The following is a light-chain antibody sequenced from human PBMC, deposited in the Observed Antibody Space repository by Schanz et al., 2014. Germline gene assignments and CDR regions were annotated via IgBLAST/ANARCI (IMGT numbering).Light chain of an antibody. Sequence: EIVLTQSPATLSLSPGERATLSCGASQSVSSSYLAWYQQKPGQAPRLLIYGATTRASGIPARFSGSGSGTEFTLTITGLQSEDFAVYYCQHYQNPWTFGQGTRVEI. CDR3: QHYQNPWT. CDR2: GAT. V-gene: IGKV3-15*01. J-gene: IGKJ1*01. CDR1: QSVSSSY.